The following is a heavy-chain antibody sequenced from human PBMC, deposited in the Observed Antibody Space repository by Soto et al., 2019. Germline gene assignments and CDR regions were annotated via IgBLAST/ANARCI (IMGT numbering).Heavy chain of an antibody. CDR3: ASVKRAWVAGAGTVPWFDP. V-gene: IGHV3-30-3*02. D-gene: IGHD6-19*01. Sequence: PGGSLRLSCAASGVTFSSYAMHWVRQAPGKGLEWVAVISYDGSNKYYADSVKGRFTISRDNSKNTLYLQMNSLRAEDTAVYYCASVKRAWVAGAGTVPWFDPCGQGTLVTV. CDR2: ISYDGSNK. CDR1: GVTFSSYA. J-gene: IGHJ5*02.